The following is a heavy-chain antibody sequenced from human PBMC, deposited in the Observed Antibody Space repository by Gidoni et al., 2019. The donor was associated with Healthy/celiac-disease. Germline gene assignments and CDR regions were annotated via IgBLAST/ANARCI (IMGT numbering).Heavy chain of an antibody. CDR3: ARGKGYYGSGSPYYFDY. D-gene: IGHD3-10*01. CDR1: GFTFSSYD. CDR2: IGTAGDP. Sequence: EVQLVESGGGLVQPGGSLRLSCAASGFTFSSYDMHWVRQATGKGLEWVSAIGTAGDPYYPGSVKGRFTISRENAKNSLYLQMNSLRAGDTAVYYCARGKGYYGSGSPYYFDYWGQGTLVTVSS. J-gene: IGHJ4*02. V-gene: IGHV3-13*05.